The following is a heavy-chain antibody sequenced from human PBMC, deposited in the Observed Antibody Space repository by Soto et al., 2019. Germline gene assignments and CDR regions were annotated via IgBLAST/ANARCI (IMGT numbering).Heavy chain of an antibody. CDR1: GFTFSGSA. CDR2: IRSKANSYAT. V-gene: IGHV3-73*01. Sequence: EVQLVESGGGLVQPGGSLKLSCAASGFTFSGSAMYWVRQASGKGLEWVGRIRSKANSYATAYAASVKGRFTISRDDSKNTAYLQMNSLKTEDTAVYYCWVGATDYWGQGTLVTVSS. D-gene: IGHD1-26*01. J-gene: IGHJ4*02. CDR3: WVGATDY.